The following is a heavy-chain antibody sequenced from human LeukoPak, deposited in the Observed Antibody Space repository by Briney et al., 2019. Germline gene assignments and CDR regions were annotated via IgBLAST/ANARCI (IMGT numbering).Heavy chain of an antibody. CDR2: IYYSGST. V-gene: IGHV4-39*01. J-gene: IGHJ4*02. D-gene: IGHD3-22*01. Sequence: SETLSLTCTVSGGSISSSSYYWGWIRQPPGKGLEWIGSIYYSGSTYYNPSLKSRVTISVDTSKNQFSLKLSSLTAADTAVYYCARGSSGYYSYPQYWGQGTLVTVSS. CDR3: ARGSSGYYSYPQY. CDR1: GGSISSSSYY.